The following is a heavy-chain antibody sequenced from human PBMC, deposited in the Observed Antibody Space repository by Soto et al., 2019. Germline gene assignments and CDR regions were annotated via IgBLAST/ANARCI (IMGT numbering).Heavy chain of an antibody. V-gene: IGHV4-34*01. D-gene: IGHD5-12*01. CDR3: ARERGWGGYDRSGGMDV. J-gene: IGHJ6*01. CDR2: INHSGST. Sequence: QVQLQQWGAGLLKPSETLSLPCAVYGGSFSGYYWSWIRQPPGKGLEWIGEINHSGSTNYNPSLKSRVTISVDTSKNQFSLKLSSVTAADTAVYYCARERGWGGYDRSGGMDVWGQGTTVTVYS. CDR1: GGSFSGYY.